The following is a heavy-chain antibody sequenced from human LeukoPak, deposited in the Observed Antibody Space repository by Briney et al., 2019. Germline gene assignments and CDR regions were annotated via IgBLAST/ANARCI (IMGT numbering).Heavy chain of an antibody. J-gene: IGHJ3*02. CDR3: ARDGATVVTSAFDI. CDR1: GGTFSSYA. D-gene: IGHD4-23*01. V-gene: IGHV1-69*13. CDR2: IIPIFGTA. Sequence: ASVKVSCKASGGTFSSYAISWVRQAPGQGLEWMGGIIPIFGTANYAQKFQGRVTITADESTSTAYMELSSLRSEDTAVYYCARDGATVVTSAFDIWGQGTMVTVSS.